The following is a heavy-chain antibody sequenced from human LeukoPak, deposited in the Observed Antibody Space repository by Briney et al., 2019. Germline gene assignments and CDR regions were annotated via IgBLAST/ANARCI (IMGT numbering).Heavy chain of an antibody. J-gene: IGHJ4*02. CDR1: GFTFSSYG. CDR3: AKEVLQRSPYFDY. Sequence: GGSLRLSCAASGFTFSSYGMHWVRQAPGKGLEWVAVIWYDGSNKYYADSVKGRFTISRDNSKNTLYLQMNSLRAEDTAVYYCAKEVLQRSPYFDYWGQGTLVTVSS. D-gene: IGHD2-15*01. V-gene: IGHV3-33*06. CDR2: IWYDGSNK.